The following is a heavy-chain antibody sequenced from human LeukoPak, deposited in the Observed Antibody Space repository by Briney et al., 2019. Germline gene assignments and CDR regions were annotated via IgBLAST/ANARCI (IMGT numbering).Heavy chain of an antibody. J-gene: IGHJ5*02. Sequence: PGGSLRLSCAVSGFTVSSIYMSWVRQAPGKGLEWVSFIYSDGNTYYGDSVKGRFTLSRDSSRITLYLQMNSLTVDDTAVYYCAGDTHSSSWYDHWGQGTLVTVSS. CDR1: GFTVSSIY. CDR2: IYSDGNT. V-gene: IGHV3-53*01. CDR3: AGDTHSSSWYDH. D-gene: IGHD6-19*01.